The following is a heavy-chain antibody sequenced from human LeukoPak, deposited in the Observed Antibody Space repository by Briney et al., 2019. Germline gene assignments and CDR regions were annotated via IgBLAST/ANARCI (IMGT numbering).Heavy chain of an antibody. CDR2: IYFGDSDT. CDR1: GDSFTTYW. J-gene: IGHJ6*03. Sequence: GESLKISCKGSGDSFTTYWIGWVRQMPGKGLEWMGIIYFGDSDTRYGPSFQGQVTISADKSISTAYLQWSSLKASDTAMYYCARTRYYGSGSYHYMDVWGKGTTVTVSS. V-gene: IGHV5-51*01. D-gene: IGHD3-10*01. CDR3: ARTRYYGSGSYHYMDV.